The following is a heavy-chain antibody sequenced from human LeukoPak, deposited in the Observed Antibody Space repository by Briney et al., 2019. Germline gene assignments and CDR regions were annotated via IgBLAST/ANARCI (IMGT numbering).Heavy chain of an antibody. CDR3: ARRHYYDSSGYFGY. J-gene: IGHJ4*02. V-gene: IGHV4-59*01. CDR1: GGSFSGYY. D-gene: IGHD3-22*01. CDR2: IYHSGST. Sequence: SEALSLTCAVYGGSFSGYYWSWIRQPPGKGLEWIGYIYHSGSTVYNPSLKSRVTLSLDTSKNQLSLKLTSVTAADTAVYYCARRHYYDSSGYFGYWGQGTLVTVSS.